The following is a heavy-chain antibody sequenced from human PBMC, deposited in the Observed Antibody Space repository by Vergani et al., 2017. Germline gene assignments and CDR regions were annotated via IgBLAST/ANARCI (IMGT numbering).Heavy chain of an antibody. V-gene: IGHV1-69*06. J-gene: IGHJ4*02. D-gene: IGHD2-2*01. Sequence: QVQLVQSGAEVKKPGSSVKVSCKASGGTFSSYAISWVRQAPGQGLEWMGGIIPIFGTANYAQKFQGRVTITADKSTSTAYMELSSLRSEDTAVYYCARDRYCSSTSGLYYFDYWGQGTLVTVSS. CDR3: ARDRYCSSTSGLYYFDY. CDR1: GGTFSSYA. CDR2: IIPIFGTA.